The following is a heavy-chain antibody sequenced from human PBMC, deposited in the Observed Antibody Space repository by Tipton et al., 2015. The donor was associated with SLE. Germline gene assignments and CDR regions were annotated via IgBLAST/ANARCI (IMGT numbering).Heavy chain of an antibody. CDR2: VNHGGST. CDR1: GGSLSGYY. J-gene: IGHJ6*03. CDR3: ASAIFYVYYMDV. V-gene: IGHV4-34*01. Sequence: TLSLTCAVYGGSLSGYYWCWIRQPPGKGLEWIGEVNHGGSTNYNPSLKSRVTISVDTSKKQFSLKLTSVTAADTAVYYCASAIFYVYYMDVWGKGTTVTVSS. D-gene: IGHD3-9*01.